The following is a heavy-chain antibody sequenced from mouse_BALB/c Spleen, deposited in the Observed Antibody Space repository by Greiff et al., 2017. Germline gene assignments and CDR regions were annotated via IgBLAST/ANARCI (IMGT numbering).Heavy chain of an antibody. CDR2: IDPSDSYT. CDR3: ARRGNYSFAY. D-gene: IGHD2-1*01. Sequence: QVQLQQSGAELVKPGASVKLSCTASGYTFTSYWMHWVKQRPGQGLEWIGEIDPSDSYTNYNQKFKGKATLTVDKSSSTAYMQLSSLTSEDSAVYYCARRGNYSFAYWGQGTLVTVSA. V-gene: IGHV1-69*02. CDR1: GYTFTSYW. J-gene: IGHJ3*01.